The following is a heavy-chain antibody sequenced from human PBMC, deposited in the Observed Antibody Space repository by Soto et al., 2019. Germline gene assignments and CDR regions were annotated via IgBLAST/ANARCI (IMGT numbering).Heavy chain of an antibody. D-gene: IGHD6-6*01. CDR1: GFTFSSYG. CDR2: IWYDGSNK. Sequence: QVQLVESGGGVVQPGRSLRLSCAASGFTFSSYGMHWVRQAPGKGLEWVAVIWYDGSNKYYADSVKGRFTISRDNSKNTRDRQMNSLSAEDTAVYYCARDMHEARPFGTIDYWGQGTLVTVSS. CDR3: ARDMHEARPFGTIDY. J-gene: IGHJ4*02. V-gene: IGHV3-33*01.